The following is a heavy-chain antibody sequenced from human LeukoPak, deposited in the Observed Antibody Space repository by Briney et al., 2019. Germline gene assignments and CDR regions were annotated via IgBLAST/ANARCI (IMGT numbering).Heavy chain of an antibody. CDR2: IYYSGST. Sequence: SETLSPTCTVSGGSISSYYWSWIRQPPGKGLEWIGYIYYSGSTNYKPSLKSRVTISVDTSKNQFSLKLSSVTAADTAVYYCARDRVVGATHLWDYWGQGTLVTVSS. V-gene: IGHV4-59*01. J-gene: IGHJ4*02. CDR3: ARDRVVGATHLWDY. CDR1: GGSISSYY. D-gene: IGHD1-26*01.